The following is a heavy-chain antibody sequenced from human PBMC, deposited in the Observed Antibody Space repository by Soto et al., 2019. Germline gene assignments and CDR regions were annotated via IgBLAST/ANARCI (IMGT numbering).Heavy chain of an antibody. CDR3: ARERRPLGNYYYGMDV. CDR2: IWYDGSNK. Sequence: QVQLVESGGGVVQPGRSLRLSCAASGFTFSSYGMHWVRQAPGKGLEWVAVIWYDGSNKYYADSVKGRFTISRDNSKNTLYLQMNSLRAEDTAVYYCARERRPLGNYYYGMDVWGQGTTVTVSS. CDR1: GFTFSSYG. V-gene: IGHV3-33*01. J-gene: IGHJ6*02.